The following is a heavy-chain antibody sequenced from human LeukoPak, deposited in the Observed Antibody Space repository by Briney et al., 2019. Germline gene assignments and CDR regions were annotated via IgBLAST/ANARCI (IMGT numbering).Heavy chain of an antibody. D-gene: IGHD2-2*01. V-gene: IGHV4-30-2*01. CDR2: IYHSGGT. CDR1: GGSINSGGYQ. CDR3: ARAGVVPAATAFNYYYMDV. J-gene: IGHJ6*03. Sequence: PSQTLSLTCSVSGGSINSGGYQWSWIRQPPGKGLEWIGYIYHSGGTYYNPSLKSRVTLSVDRSKNQFSLNLTSVTAADTAVYYCARAGVVPAATAFNYYYMDVWGKGTTVTVSS.